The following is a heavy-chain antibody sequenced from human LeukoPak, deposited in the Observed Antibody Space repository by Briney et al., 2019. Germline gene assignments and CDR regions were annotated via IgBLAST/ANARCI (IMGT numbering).Heavy chain of an antibody. CDR3: VTTSGKSAVDH. D-gene: IGHD6-6*01. Sequence: PSETLSLTCSVSGASISDYYWTWIRQPPGEGLDWIGFIYYSGSSYYNPSLRSRVTISLDTSKNQFSLQLSSVTTADTAVYYCVTTSGKSAVDHWGQGTLVTVSS. V-gene: IGHV4-59*01. CDR1: GASISDYY. J-gene: IGHJ4*02. CDR2: IYYSGSS.